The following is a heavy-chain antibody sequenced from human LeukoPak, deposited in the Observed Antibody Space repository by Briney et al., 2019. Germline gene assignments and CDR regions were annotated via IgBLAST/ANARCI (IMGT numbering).Heavy chain of an antibody. D-gene: IGHD2-2*02. Sequence: PGGSLRLSCAASGFTFSSYEMNWVRQAPGKGLEWVSYISSSGSTIYYADSVKGRFTISRDNAKNSLYLHMNSLRAEDTAVYYCARGNCSSSSCYTDFDYWGQGTLVTVSS. CDR2: ISSSGSTI. CDR1: GFTFSSYE. V-gene: IGHV3-48*03. CDR3: ARGNCSSSSCYTDFDY. J-gene: IGHJ4*02.